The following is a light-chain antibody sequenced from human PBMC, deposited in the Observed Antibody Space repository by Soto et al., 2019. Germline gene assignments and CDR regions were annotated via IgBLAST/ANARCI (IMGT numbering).Light chain of an antibody. CDR3: QQRSNWQLT. CDR1: QSVSSY. J-gene: IGKJ4*01. V-gene: IGKV3-11*01. Sequence: EIVLTQSPATLSLSPGERATLSCRASQSVSSYLAWYQQKPGQAPRLLIYDASNSATGIPARFSGSGSGTDVTLTISSLEPEDFAVYYCQQRSNWQLTFGGGTKVEIK. CDR2: DAS.